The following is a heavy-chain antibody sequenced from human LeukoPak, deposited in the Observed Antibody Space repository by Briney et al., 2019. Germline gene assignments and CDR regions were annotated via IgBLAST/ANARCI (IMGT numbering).Heavy chain of an antibody. V-gene: IGHV4-59*01. J-gene: IGHJ4*02. CDR1: GGSISSYY. Sequence: KASETLSLTCTVSGGSISSYYWSWIRQPPGKGLEWIGYIYYRGSTNYNPSLKSRLTMSVDTSKNQFSLKLSYVTAADTAVYYCARDYGGKFDYWGQGTLVTVSS. CDR3: ARDYGGKFDY. CDR2: IYYRGST. D-gene: IGHD4-23*01.